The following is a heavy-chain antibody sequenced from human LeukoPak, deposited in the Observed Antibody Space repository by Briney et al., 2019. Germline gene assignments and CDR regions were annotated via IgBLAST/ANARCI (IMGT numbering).Heavy chain of an antibody. Sequence: GGSLRLSCAASGFTFSSYEMNWVRQGPGKGLEWVSYISSSGSTIYYADSVKGRFTISRDNAKNSLYLQMNSLRAEDTAVYYCARDWAPYDSSGYYDYWGQGTLVTVSS. CDR1: GFTFSSYE. D-gene: IGHD3-22*01. J-gene: IGHJ4*02. V-gene: IGHV3-48*03. CDR3: ARDWAPYDSSGYYDY. CDR2: ISSSGSTI.